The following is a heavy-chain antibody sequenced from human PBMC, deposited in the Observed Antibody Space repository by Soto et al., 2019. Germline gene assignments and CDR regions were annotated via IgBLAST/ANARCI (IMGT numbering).Heavy chain of an antibody. Sequence: EVQLLESGGGLVQPGGSLRLSCAASGFTFNNYAMSWVRQAPGKGLEWVSGITGGGGGTYYADSVKGRFTISRDNAKKSLYLQMNSLRVEDTAFYYCAKDIYDGAYHFQGNLLSYWGQGTLVTVSS. CDR1: GFTFNNYA. V-gene: IGHV3-23*01. J-gene: IGHJ4*02. CDR2: ITGGGGGT. D-gene: IGHD3-22*01. CDR3: AKDIYDGAYHFQGNLLSY.